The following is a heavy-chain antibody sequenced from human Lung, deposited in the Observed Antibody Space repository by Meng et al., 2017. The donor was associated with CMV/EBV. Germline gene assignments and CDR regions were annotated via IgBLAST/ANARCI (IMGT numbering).Heavy chain of an antibody. CDR2: INPNSGGT. V-gene: IGHV1-2*02. D-gene: IGHD2-2*01. Sequence: SXXXSCXASGYTFTGYYMHWVRQAPGQGLEWMGWINPNSGGTNYAQKFQGRVTMTRDTSISTAYMELSRLRSDDTAVYYCARPPVSEDIVVVPADNYWGQGXLVTVSS. CDR3: ARPPVSEDIVVVPADNY. J-gene: IGHJ4*02. CDR1: GYTFTGYY.